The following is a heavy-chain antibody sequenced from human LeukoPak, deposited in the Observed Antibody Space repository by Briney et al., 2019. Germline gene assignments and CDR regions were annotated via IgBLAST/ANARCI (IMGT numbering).Heavy chain of an antibody. Sequence: PGGSLRLSCAASGFTFSDSAIHWVRQASGKGLEWVGRIRSKDNSYATEFAASVKGRFTISRDDSKKTAYLQMNSLKTEDTAVYYCTSARFAAAGDYWGQGTLVTVSS. CDR1: GFTFSDSA. CDR3: TSARFAAAGDY. CDR2: IRSKDNSYAT. J-gene: IGHJ4*02. V-gene: IGHV3-73*01. D-gene: IGHD6-13*01.